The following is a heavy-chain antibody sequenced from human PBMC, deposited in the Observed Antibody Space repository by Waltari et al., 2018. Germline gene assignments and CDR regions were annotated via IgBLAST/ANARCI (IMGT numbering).Heavy chain of an antibody. Sequence: QVQLVQSGAEVKKPGASVKVSCKASGYTFTSYYMHWVRQAPGHGLEWMGISNPSGGSTSYEQKFQGRVTMTRETSTSTVYMELSSLRSEDTAVYYCARVGSSWGNWFDPWGQGTLVTVSS. J-gene: IGHJ5*02. V-gene: IGHV1-46*01. CDR3: ARVGSSWGNWFDP. CDR2: SNPSGGST. CDR1: GYTFTSYY. D-gene: IGHD6-13*01.